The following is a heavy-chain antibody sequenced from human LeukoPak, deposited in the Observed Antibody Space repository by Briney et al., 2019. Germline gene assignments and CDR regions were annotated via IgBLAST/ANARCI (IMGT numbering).Heavy chain of an antibody. D-gene: IGHD2-15*01. CDR1: GYSISSGYH. CDR3: ARVEEDAFDI. V-gene: IGHV4-38-2*02. Sequence: SETLSLTCTVSGYSISSGYHWGWIRQPPGKGLEWIGSIYHSGSTYYNPSLKSRVTISVDTSKNQFSLKLSSVTAADTAVYYCARVEEDAFDIWGQGTMVTVS. J-gene: IGHJ3*02. CDR2: IYHSGST.